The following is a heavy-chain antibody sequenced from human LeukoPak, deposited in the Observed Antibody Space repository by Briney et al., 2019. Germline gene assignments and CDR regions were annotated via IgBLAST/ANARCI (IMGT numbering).Heavy chain of an antibody. J-gene: IGHJ6*03. Sequence: ASVKVSCKVSGYTLTELSMHWVRQAPGKGLEWMGGFDPEDGETIYAQKFQGRVTMTEDTSTDTAYMELSSLRSEDTAVYYCAIGPGNYFSYYYYMDVWGKGTTVTVSS. D-gene: IGHD1-7*01. V-gene: IGHV1-24*01. CDR2: FDPEDGET. CDR1: GYTLTELS. CDR3: AIGPGNYFSYYYYMDV.